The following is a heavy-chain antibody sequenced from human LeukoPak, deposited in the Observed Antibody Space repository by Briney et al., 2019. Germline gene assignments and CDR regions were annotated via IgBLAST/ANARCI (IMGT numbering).Heavy chain of an antibody. CDR3: ARGRYCSVDFCSGGDAFDI. D-gene: IGHD2-21*02. CDR1: GGSITNYY. Sequence: PSETLSLTCTVSGGSITNYYWSWIRQPAGKGREWIGRIYTRGSTNYNPSLKSRVTMSVDTSKNQFSLKLSSVTAADTAVYYCARGRYCSVDFCSGGDAFDIWGQGTMVSVSS. J-gene: IGHJ3*02. CDR2: IYTRGST. V-gene: IGHV4-4*07.